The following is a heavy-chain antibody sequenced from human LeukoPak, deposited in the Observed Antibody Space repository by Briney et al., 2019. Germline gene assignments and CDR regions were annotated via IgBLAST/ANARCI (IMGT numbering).Heavy chain of an antibody. D-gene: IGHD6-13*01. CDR3: ARVIAADFDY. J-gene: IGHJ4*02. Sequence: GGPLRLSCAASGFTFSSYSMNWVRQAPGKGLEWVSSISSSSSYIYYADSVKGRFTISRDNAKNSLYLQMNSLRAEDTAVYYCARVIAADFDYWGQGTLVTVSS. CDR2: ISSSSSYI. V-gene: IGHV3-21*01. CDR1: GFTFSSYS.